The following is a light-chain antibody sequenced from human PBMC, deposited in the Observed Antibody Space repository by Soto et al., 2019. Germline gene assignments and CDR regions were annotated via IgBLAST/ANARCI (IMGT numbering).Light chain of an antibody. CDR2: DVN. Sequence: QSVLTQPASVSGSPGQSITISCTGTSSDVGGYNYVSWYQQHPGKAPKLMIYDVNNRPSGVSNRFSGSKSGNTASLTISGLQAEDEADYYGSSYTSSSAYVIFGGGTQLTVL. CDR1: SSDVGGYNY. J-gene: IGLJ2*01. V-gene: IGLV2-14*01. CDR3: SSYTSSSAYVI.